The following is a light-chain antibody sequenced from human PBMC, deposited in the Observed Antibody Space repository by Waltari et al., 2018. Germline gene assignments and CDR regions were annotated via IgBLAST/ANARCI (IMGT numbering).Light chain of an antibody. CDR1: QSVSSY. V-gene: IGKV3-11*01. Sequence: EIVLTQSPATLSLSPGERATLSCMASQSVSSYLAWYQQKPGQAPRLLIYDASNGATGIPARFSGSGSGTDFTLTISSLEPEDFAVYYCQQRSNWPRTFGPGTKVDIK. J-gene: IGKJ3*01. CDR3: QQRSNWPRT. CDR2: DAS.